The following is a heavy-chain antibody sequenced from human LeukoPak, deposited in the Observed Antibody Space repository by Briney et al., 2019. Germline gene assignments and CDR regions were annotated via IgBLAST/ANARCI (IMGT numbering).Heavy chain of an antibody. Sequence: PGGSLRLSCAASGFTFSSYWRSWVRQAPGKGLEWVGNINQDGSEKYNVDPVKGRFTISRDNAKNSLYLQMNSLRAEDTAVYYCAREGPWQQLPIYYYYYYMDVWGKGTTVTVSS. V-gene: IGHV3-7*01. J-gene: IGHJ6*03. D-gene: IGHD6-13*01. CDR2: INQDGSEK. CDR3: AREGPWQQLPIYYYYYYMDV. CDR1: GFTFSSYW.